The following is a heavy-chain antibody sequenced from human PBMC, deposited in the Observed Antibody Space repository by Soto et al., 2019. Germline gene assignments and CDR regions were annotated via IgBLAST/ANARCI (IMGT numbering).Heavy chain of an antibody. CDR1: GDSITNNHW. CDR2: IYHTGIA. CDR3: VSKLGHYYYALDV. Sequence: SETLSRTCTVYGDSITNNHWWRWVRQPPGKGPELIGEIYHTGIANYNPSLESRVAFSVDKSKNQFSLSLTSVTAADTAVYYCVSKLGHYYYALDVWGQGTTVTVSS. J-gene: IGHJ6*02. V-gene: IGHV4-4*02. D-gene: IGHD3-16*01.